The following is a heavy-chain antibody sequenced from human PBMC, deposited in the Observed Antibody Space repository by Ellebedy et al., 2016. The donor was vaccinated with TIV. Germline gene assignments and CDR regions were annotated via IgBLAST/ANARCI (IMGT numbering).Heavy chain of an antibody. CDR3: ARKARYYGSGSYYKGGYGMDV. J-gene: IGHJ6*02. CDR1: GGSISSYY. CDR2: IYYSGST. Sequence: MPSETLSLTCTVSGGSISSYYWSWIRQPPGKGLEWIGYIYYSGSTNYNPSLKSRVTISVDTSKNQFSLKLSSVTAADTAVYYCARKARYYGSGSYYKGGYGMDVWGQGTTVTVSS. D-gene: IGHD3-10*01. V-gene: IGHV4-59*08.